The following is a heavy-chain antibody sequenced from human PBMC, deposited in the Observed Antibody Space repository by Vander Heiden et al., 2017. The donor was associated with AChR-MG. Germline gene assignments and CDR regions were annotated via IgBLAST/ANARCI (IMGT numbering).Heavy chain of an antibody. CDR3: AREPGQYSSSWAPSPSVDY. V-gene: IGHV1-2*06. Sequence: QVQLVQSGAEVKKPGASVKVSCKASGYTFTGYYMHWVRQAPGQGREWMGRINPNSGGTNYAQKFQGRVTMTRDTSISTAYMELSRLRSDDTAVYYCAREPGQYSSSWAPSPSVDYWGQGTLVTVSS. CDR2: INPNSGGT. D-gene: IGHD6-6*01. J-gene: IGHJ4*02. CDR1: GYTFTGYY.